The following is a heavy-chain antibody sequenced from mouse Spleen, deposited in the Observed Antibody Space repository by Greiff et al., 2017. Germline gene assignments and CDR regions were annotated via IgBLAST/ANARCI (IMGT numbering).Heavy chain of an antibody. CDR2: ISYSGST. CDR3: ARDETGSLAY. CDR1: GDSITSGY. J-gene: IGHJ3*01. V-gene: IGHV3-8*02. D-gene: IGHD4-1*01. Sequence: EVQLQQSGPSLVKPSQTLSLTCSVTGDSITSGYWNWIRKFPGNKLEYMGCISYSGSTYYNPSLKSRISITRDTSKNQYYLQLNSVTTEDTATYYCARDETGSLAYWGQGTLVTVSA.